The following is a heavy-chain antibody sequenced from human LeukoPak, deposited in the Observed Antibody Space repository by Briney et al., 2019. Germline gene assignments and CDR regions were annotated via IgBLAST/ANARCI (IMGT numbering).Heavy chain of an antibody. Sequence: PGGSLRLSCAASGFALRSYAMHWVSQAPGKGLEYVSGISSNGGSAYYANSVKVRFTISRDNSKNTLYLQMGSLRAEDMAAYYCARDLGGNDYYYYGMGVWGQGTTVTVSS. CDR2: ISSNGGSA. CDR3: ARDLGGNDYYYYGMGV. D-gene: IGHD1-26*01. CDR1: GFALRSYA. V-gene: IGHV3-64*01. J-gene: IGHJ6*02.